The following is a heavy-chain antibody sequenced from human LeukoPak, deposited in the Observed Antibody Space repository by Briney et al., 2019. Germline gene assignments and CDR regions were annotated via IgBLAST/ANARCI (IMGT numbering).Heavy chain of an antibody. V-gene: IGHV1-18*01. Sequence: ASVKVSCKTFGYPFSSCGINWVRQAPGQGLEWMGWISGYNGDTNYAQKFQGRVTLTRDMSTSTDYLELSSLRSEDTAVYYCARDNSVRDEAWWFNPWGQGTLVTVSS. CDR3: ARDNSVRDEAWWFNP. CDR1: GYPFSSCG. CDR2: ISGYNGDT. D-gene: IGHD5-24*01. J-gene: IGHJ5*02.